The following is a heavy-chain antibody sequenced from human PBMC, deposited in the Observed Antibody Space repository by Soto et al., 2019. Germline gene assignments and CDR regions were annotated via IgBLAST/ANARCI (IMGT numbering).Heavy chain of an antibody. CDR3: ARHGGTPDLYFDY. Sequence: GGSLRLSCAASGFTFSSYAMSWVRQAPGKGLEWVYAINRIGGSTNYADSMKGRFTISRDNAKNSLYLQMSSLRAEDTALYYCARHGGTPDLYFDYWGQGTPVTVSS. V-gene: IGHV3-20*04. CDR2: INRIGGST. D-gene: IGHD3-16*01. J-gene: IGHJ4*02. CDR1: GFTFSSYA.